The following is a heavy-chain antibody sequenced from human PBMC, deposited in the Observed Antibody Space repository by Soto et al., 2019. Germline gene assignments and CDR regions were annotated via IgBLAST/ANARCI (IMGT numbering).Heavy chain of an antibody. D-gene: IGHD3-10*01. CDR2: IYYSGST. Sequence: QXQLQESGPGLVKPSETLSLTCTVSGGSISSSSYYXGWIRQPPGKGLEWIGSIYYSGSTYYNPXXXXXXXXXXXXXXXXXXXXXXXVTAADTAVYYCARHLRHLIFDYWGQGTLVTVSS. CDR1: GGSISSSSYY. CDR3: ARHLRHLIFDY. V-gene: IGHV4-39*01. J-gene: IGHJ4*02.